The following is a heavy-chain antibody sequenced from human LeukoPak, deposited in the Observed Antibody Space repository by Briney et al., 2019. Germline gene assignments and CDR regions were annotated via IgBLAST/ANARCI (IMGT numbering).Heavy chain of an antibody. CDR1: GFTFSDNY. J-gene: IGHJ5*02. V-gene: IGHV3-11*06. D-gene: IGHD5-24*01. CDR3: ARGGRDWFDP. Sequence: GGSLRLSCAASGFTFSDNYMSWIRQAPGKGLEWVSYISSSSSYTNYADSVKGRFTISRDNARNSLYLQMNSLRAEDTAVYYCARGGRDWFDPWGQGTLGTVSS. CDR2: ISSSSSYT.